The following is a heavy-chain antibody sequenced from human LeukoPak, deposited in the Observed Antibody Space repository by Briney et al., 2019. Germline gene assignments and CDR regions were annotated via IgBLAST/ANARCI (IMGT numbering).Heavy chain of an antibody. CDR3: PQSPDYDILVSFDY. CDR1: GFTFSSYA. CDR2: ISGSGGST. J-gene: IGHJ4*02. D-gene: IGHD3-9*01. Sequence: GRSLRLFCAASGFTFSSYATSWVRQPPRNGLEWVSAISGSGGSTYYADSVKGRFTTSRDNSKNTLYLQMNSQRTEDTAVYYCPQSPDYDILVSFDYWGQGTLVTVSS. V-gene: IGHV3-23*01.